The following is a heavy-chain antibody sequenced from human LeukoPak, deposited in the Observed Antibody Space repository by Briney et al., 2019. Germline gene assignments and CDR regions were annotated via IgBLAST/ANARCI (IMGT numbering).Heavy chain of an antibody. CDR2: IYPGDSDT. J-gene: IGHJ4*02. CDR1: GYSFTSYW. CDR3: ARSGSSGYYYLSPTDY. V-gene: IGHV5-51*01. D-gene: IGHD3-22*01. Sequence: GESLKISCKGSGYSFTSYWIGWVRQMPGKGLERMGIIYPGDSDTRYSPSFQGQVTISADKSISTAYLQWSSLKASDTAMYYCARSGSSGYYYLSPTDYWGQGTLVTVSS.